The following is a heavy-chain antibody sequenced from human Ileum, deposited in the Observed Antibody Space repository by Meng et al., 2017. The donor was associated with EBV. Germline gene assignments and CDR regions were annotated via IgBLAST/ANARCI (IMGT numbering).Heavy chain of an antibody. CDR2: IHHSGST. Sequence: LQEPAPGLVPPWESLSLPCAVTRRSIRGDNWWSWVRQPPGSGLEWIGQIHHSGSTNSNPSLQSRVTISVDNSKNQFSLKLSSVTAADTAVYYCARGYYDSSGYGYWYFDLWGRGTLVTVSS. V-gene: IGHV4-4*02. CDR1: RRSIRGDNW. J-gene: IGHJ2*01. CDR3: ARGYYDSSGYGYWYFDL. D-gene: IGHD3-22*01.